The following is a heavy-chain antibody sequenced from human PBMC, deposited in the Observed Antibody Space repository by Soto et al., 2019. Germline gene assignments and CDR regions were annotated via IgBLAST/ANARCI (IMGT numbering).Heavy chain of an antibody. D-gene: IGHD2-2*01. CDR3: AKVRHCSSTRCYYFVEY. CDR1: GFTFSRYA. V-gene: IGHV3-23*01. J-gene: IGHJ4*02. Sequence: GRSLRLSCAASGFTFSRYAMSWFRQAPGKGLEWVSAISGSGGSTYYAHSVKGRFTISRDNSTTTLYLQMNSLRAEVTALYNCAKVRHCSSTRCYYFVEYWRQRILDTV. CDR2: ISGSGGST.